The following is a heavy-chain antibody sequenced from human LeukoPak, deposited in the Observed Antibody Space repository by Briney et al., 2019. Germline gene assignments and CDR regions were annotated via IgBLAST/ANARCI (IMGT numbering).Heavy chain of an antibody. J-gene: IGHJ4*02. CDR2: INSGGGVT. CDR1: GFTVSSNY. V-gene: IGHV3-53*01. D-gene: IGHD1-1*01. Sequence: GGSLRLSCAASGFTVSSNYMTWVRQPPGKGLEWVSAINSGGGVTYYADSVKGRFTISRDNSENTLFLQMDSLRAEDTAVYFCASSMGFWNAEFTSITDWGQGTQVTVSS. CDR3: ASSMGFWNAEFTSITD.